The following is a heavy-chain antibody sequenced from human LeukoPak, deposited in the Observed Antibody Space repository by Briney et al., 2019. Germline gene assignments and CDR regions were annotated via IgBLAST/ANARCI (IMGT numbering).Heavy chain of an antibody. CDR1: GGSISSGDYY. J-gene: IGHJ3*02. V-gene: IGHV4-30-4*08. D-gene: IGHD3-3*01. CDR2: IYYSGST. Sequence: SQTLSLTCTVSGGSISSGDYYWSWIRQPPGKGLEWIGYIYYSGSTYYNPSLKSRVTISVDTSKNQFSLKLSSVTAADTAVYYCARTGRGYYDFWSGYPRAAFDIWGQGTMVTVSS. CDR3: ARTGRGYYDFWSGYPRAAFDI.